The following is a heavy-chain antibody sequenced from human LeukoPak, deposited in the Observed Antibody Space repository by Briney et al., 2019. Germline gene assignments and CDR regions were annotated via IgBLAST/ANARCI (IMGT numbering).Heavy chain of an antibody. Sequence: PGGSLRLSCAASGFSFSDYWMSWVRQGPGKGLEWVANIKQDGSEKNYVDSVKGRFTISRDNAKNSLSLQMISLRAEDTAVYYCARNKRADIWGQGTMVTVSS. CDR3: ARNKRADI. D-gene: IGHD1/OR15-1a*01. J-gene: IGHJ3*02. CDR2: IKQDGSEK. V-gene: IGHV3-7*01. CDR1: GFSFSDYW.